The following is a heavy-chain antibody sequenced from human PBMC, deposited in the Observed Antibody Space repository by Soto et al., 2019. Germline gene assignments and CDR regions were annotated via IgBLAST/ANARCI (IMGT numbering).Heavy chain of an antibody. CDR1: GGSISIGGYY. Sequence: SDTLSLTCTVSGGSISIGGYYWSWIRQHPGKGLEWIGYIYYSGSTYYNPSLKSRVTISVDTSKNQFSLKLSSVTAADTAVYYCARASKGIQLWDQIDYWGQGTLVTVSS. CDR2: IYYSGST. CDR3: ARASKGIQLWDQIDY. J-gene: IGHJ4*02. D-gene: IGHD5-18*01. V-gene: IGHV4-31*03.